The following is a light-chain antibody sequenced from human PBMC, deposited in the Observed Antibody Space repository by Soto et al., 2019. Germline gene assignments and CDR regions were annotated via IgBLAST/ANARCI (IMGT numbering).Light chain of an antibody. CDR1: SSNIENNY. J-gene: IGLJ2*01. V-gene: IGLV1-51*01. CDR3: GAWDSSLNVVL. CDR2: DSD. Sequence: QSVLTQPPSVSAAPGQKVTISCSGSSSNIENNYVSWYQQLPGTAPKLLIYDSDRRPSEIPDRFSGSKSGTSATLGITGLQTWDEADYYCGAWDSSLNVVLFGGGTKLTVL.